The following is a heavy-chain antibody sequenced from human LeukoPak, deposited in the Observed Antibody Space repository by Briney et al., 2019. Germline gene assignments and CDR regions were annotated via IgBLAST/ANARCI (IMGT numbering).Heavy chain of an antibody. CDR1: GGSISSYY. D-gene: IGHD3-10*01. V-gene: IGHV4-59*12. J-gene: IGHJ4*02. CDR2: IYYSGST. Sequence: SETLSLTCTVSGGSISSYYWSWIRQPPGKGLEWIGYIYYSGSTNYNPSLKSRVTISVDTSKNQFSLKLSCVTAADTAVYYCARSPRKTYYYGSGSFLDYWGQGTLVTVSS. CDR3: ARSPRKTYYYGSGSFLDY.